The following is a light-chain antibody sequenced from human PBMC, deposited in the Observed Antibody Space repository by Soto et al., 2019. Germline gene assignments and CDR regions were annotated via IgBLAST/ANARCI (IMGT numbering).Light chain of an antibody. Sequence: DIVMTQSPDSLAVSLGERATINCKSSQSVLYSSNNKNYLAWYQQKPGQPPKLLIYWASTRESGVPARFSGSGSGTDFTLTISSLQAEDVAVYDCQQYYSTPQTFGQGTKVEIK. CDR1: QSVLYSSNNKNY. J-gene: IGKJ1*01. CDR3: QQYYSTPQT. CDR2: WAS. V-gene: IGKV4-1*01.